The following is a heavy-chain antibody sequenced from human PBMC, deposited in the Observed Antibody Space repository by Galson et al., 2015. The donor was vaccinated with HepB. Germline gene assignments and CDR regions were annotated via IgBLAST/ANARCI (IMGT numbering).Heavy chain of an antibody. CDR1: GFSFSRYS. Sequence: SLRLSCAASGFSFSRYSMNWVRQAPGKGLEWVSYVSSSSSIIKYADSVKGRFTISRDNAKNSLSLQMNSLRDDDTAVYYCTRGTYTSSWYAPDPDNFDYWGQGTLVTVSS. CDR3: TRGTYTSSWYAPDPDNFDY. CDR2: VSSSSSII. D-gene: IGHD6-13*01. J-gene: IGHJ4*02. V-gene: IGHV3-48*02.